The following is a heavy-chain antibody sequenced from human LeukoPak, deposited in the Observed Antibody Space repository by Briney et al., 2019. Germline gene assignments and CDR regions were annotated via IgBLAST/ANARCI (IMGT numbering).Heavy chain of an antibody. CDR3: ARHIGYSAWNPDY. Sequence: GESLKISCKASGYSFTSYWIGWVRQMPGKGLEWMGIICPYDSAPRYSPSFQRHATISADKSISTAYLQWSKIEASDTAMYYCARHIGYSAWNPDYWGQGTLVTVSS. D-gene: IGHD5-12*01. CDR2: ICPYDSAP. V-gene: IGHV5-51*01. CDR1: GYSFTSYW. J-gene: IGHJ4*02.